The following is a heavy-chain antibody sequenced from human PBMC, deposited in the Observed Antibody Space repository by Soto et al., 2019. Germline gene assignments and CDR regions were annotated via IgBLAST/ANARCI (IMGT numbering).Heavy chain of an antibody. CDR1: GGTFNSYD. D-gene: IGHD3-22*01. J-gene: IGHJ5*02. V-gene: IGHV1-69*13. Sequence: ASVKVSCKASGGTFNSYDINWVRQAPGQGLEWMGGIIPIVETPKYAQKFQGRVTITADESANTVYMELSSLRSEDTAMYYCARLSRPNYYDTSGFFKDNWFDPWGQGTLVTVSS. CDR2: IIPIVETP. CDR3: ARLSRPNYYDTSGFFKDNWFDP.